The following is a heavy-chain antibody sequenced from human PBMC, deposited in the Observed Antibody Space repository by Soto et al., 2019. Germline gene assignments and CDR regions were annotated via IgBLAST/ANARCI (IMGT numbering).Heavy chain of an antibody. CDR1: GGTFSSYT. D-gene: IGHD3-9*01. CDR3: ARDPTYDILTGFGYDAFDI. V-gene: IGHV1-69*04. J-gene: IGHJ3*02. CDR2: IIPILGIA. Sequence: SVKVSCKASGGTFSSYTISWVRQAPGQGLEWMGRIIPILGIANYAQKFQGRVTITADKSTSTAYMELSSLRSEDTAVYYCARDPTYDILTGFGYDAFDIWGQETMVTVSS.